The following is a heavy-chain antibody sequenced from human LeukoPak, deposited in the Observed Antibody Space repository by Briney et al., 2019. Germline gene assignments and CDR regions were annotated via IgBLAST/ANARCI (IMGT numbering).Heavy chain of an antibody. V-gene: IGHV4-39*07. CDR1: GGSISSSRYY. CDR2: IYFSGST. J-gene: IGHJ3*02. D-gene: IGHD3-22*01. Sequence: SETLSLTCTDSGGSISSSRYYWGWIRQPPGKGLEWIGSIYFSGSTYYNPSLKSRVTISVDTSKSQFSLKLSSVTAADTAVYYCARETQTSPLYYYDSSGPWGLMRTAAFDIWGQGTMVTVSS. CDR3: ARETQTSPLYYYDSSGPWGLMRTAAFDI.